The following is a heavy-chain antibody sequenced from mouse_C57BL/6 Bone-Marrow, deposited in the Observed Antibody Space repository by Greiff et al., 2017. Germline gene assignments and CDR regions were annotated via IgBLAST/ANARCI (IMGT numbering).Heavy chain of an antibody. V-gene: IGHV14-4*01. Sequence: EVQLQQSGAELVKPGASVKLSCTASGYNFTGYWMHWVKQRPEQGLEWIGWIVPGSGGTKYAEKFKGKATITADTSSNTAYMQLSSLTSEDTAVYYCTRDMGTRLAYWGQGTLVTVSA. CDR1: GYNFTGYW. J-gene: IGHJ3*01. CDR2: IVPGSGGT. D-gene: IGHD2-14*01. CDR3: TRDMGTRLAY.